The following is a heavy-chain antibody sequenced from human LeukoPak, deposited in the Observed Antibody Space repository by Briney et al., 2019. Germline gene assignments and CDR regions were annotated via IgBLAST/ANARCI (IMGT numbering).Heavy chain of an antibody. J-gene: IGHJ5*02. CDR2: INHSGNT. D-gene: IGHD3-10*01. CDR1: GGSFSGYY. V-gene: IGHV4-34*01. CDR3: AREPSMGRGVMAWFDP. Sequence: PSETLSLTCAVYGGSFSGYYWSWIRQPPGKGLEWIGEINHSGNTNYNPSLKSRVTISVDTSKNQFSLKLSSVTAADTAVYYCAREPSMGRGVMAWFDPWGQGTLVTVSS.